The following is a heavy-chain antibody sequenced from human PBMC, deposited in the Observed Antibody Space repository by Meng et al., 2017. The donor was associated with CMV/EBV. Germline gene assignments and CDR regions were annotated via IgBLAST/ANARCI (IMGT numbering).Heavy chain of an antibody. CDR2: IYTSGST. J-gene: IGHJ5*02. V-gene: IGHV4-4*07. D-gene: IGHD2-2*01. CDR1: GVSISSYY. Sequence: HGPLPASGPGLVMPSATLSLTCTVSGVSISSYYWSWIRQPAGKGLEWIGRIYTSGSTNYNPSLKSRVTMSVDTSKNQFSLKLSSVTAADTAVYYCARDLMNCSSTSCANWFDPWGQGTLVTVSS. CDR3: ARDLMNCSSTSCANWFDP.